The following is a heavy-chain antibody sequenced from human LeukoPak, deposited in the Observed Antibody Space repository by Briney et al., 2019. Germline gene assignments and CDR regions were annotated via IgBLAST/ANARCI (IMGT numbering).Heavy chain of an antibody. Sequence: SVKVSCKASGGTFSCYAISWVRQAPGQGLEWMGGIIPIFSTANYAQKFQGRVTITADESTSTAYMELSSLRSEDTAVYYCARERGGDYVFDPWGQGTLVTVSS. CDR3: ARERGGDYVFDP. D-gene: IGHD4-17*01. V-gene: IGHV1-69*13. CDR2: IIPIFSTA. J-gene: IGHJ5*02. CDR1: GGTFSCYA.